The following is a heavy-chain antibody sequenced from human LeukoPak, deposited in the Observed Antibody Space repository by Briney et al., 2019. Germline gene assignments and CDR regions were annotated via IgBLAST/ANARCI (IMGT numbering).Heavy chain of an antibody. Sequence: ASVKVSCKAPGYTFTSYGISWVRQAPGQGLEWMGWISAYNGNTNYAQKLQGRVTMTTDTSTSTAYMELRSLRSDDTAVYYCARDDHYSSSWYYRIYYYGMDVWGQGTTVTVSS. CDR1: GYTFTSYG. D-gene: IGHD6-13*01. V-gene: IGHV1-18*01. J-gene: IGHJ6*02. CDR3: ARDDHYSSSWYYRIYYYGMDV. CDR2: ISAYNGNT.